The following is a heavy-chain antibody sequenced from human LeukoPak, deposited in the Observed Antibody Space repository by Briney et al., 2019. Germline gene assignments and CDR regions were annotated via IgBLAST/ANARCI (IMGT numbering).Heavy chain of an antibody. Sequence: ASETLSLTCTVSGGSISSYYWSWIRQPPGKGLEWIGYIYYSGSTNYNPSLKSRVTISVDTSKNQFSLKLSSVTAADTAVYYCARDLGPTYYYDSSGPVWGQGTLVTVSS. CDR3: ARDLGPTYYYDSSGPV. D-gene: IGHD3-22*01. CDR1: GGSISSYY. V-gene: IGHV4-59*01. CDR2: IYYSGST. J-gene: IGHJ4*02.